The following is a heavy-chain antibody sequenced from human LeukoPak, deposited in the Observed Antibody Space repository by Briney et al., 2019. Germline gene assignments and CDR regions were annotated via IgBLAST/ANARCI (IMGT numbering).Heavy chain of an antibody. CDR2: IHSDGTT. D-gene: IGHD1/OR15-1a*01. Sequence: GGSLRLSCAASGFTFSSYWMHWVRQAPGRGLEWVSVIHSDGTTYYADSVKGRFTISRDKSKNTLYLQMNSLRAEDTAVYYCARYGNSFDYWGQGTLVTVSS. CDR1: GFTFSSYW. V-gene: IGHV3-53*01. CDR3: ARYGNSFDY. J-gene: IGHJ4*02.